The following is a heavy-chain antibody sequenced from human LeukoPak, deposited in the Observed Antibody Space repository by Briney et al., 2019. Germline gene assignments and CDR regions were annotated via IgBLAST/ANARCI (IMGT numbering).Heavy chain of an antibody. CDR1: GFTFSSYG. D-gene: IGHD3-10*01. Sequence: PGGSLRLSCAASGFTFSSYGMRWVRQAPGQGLEWVAVIWYDGSNKYYADSVKGRFTISRDNSKNTLYLQMNSLRAEDTAVYCCARESAYGSGSYDDFDYWGQGTLVTVSS. CDR3: ARESAYGSGSYDDFDY. J-gene: IGHJ4*02. V-gene: IGHV3-33*01. CDR2: IWYDGSNK.